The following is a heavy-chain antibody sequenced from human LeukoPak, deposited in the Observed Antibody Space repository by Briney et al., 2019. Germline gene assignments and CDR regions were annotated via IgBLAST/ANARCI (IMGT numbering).Heavy chain of an antibody. J-gene: IGHJ4*02. D-gene: IGHD5-18*01. CDR2: ISYDGSNK. CDR1: GFTFSSYG. V-gene: IGHV3-30*18. Sequence: GGSLRLSCAASGFTFSSYGMHWVRQAPGKGLEWVAVISYDGSNKYYADSVKGRFTISRDNSKNTLYLQMNSLRAEDTAVYYCAKGFNSWRQLWSFDYWGQGTLVTVSS. CDR3: AKGFNSWRQLWSFDY.